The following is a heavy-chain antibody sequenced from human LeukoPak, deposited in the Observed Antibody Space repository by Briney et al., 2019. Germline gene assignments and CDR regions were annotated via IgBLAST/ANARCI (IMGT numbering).Heavy chain of an antibody. J-gene: IGHJ3*02. CDR2: IKQVGSEK. Sequence: GGSLRLSCAASGFTFSSYWMSWVRQAPGKGLEWVANIKQVGSEKYYVDSVKGRFTISRDNAKNSLYLQMNSLRAEDTAVYYCARDRYRLVPYDAFDIWGQGTMVTVSS. CDR3: ARDRYRLVPYDAFDI. CDR1: GFTFSSYW. D-gene: IGHD1-1*01. V-gene: IGHV3-7*01.